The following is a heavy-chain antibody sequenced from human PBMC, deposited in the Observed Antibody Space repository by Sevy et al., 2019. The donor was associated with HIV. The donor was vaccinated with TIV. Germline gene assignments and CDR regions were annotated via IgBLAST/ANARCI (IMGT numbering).Heavy chain of an antibody. J-gene: IGHJ4*02. CDR2: ISYDGSNK. D-gene: IGHD1-26*01. CDR1: GFTFSSYG. V-gene: IGHV3-30*18. Sequence: GGSLRLSCAASGFTFSSYGMHWVRQAPGKGLEWVAVISYDGSNKYYADSVKGRFTISGDNSKNTLYLQMNSLRAEDTAVYCCAKTFLIVGAPVDYWGQGTLVTVSS. CDR3: AKTFLIVGAPVDY.